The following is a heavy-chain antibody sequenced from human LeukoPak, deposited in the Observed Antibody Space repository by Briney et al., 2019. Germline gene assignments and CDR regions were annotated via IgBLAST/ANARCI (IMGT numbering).Heavy chain of an antibody. Sequence: KSSETPSLTCTVSGGSISSYYWTWIRQPPGKGLEWIGDIYITGSTNYNPYLKRRVTMSVDTSKNQFSLRLSSVTAADTAVYYCARVRIGETSYDASDVWGLGTMVTVSS. J-gene: IGHJ3*01. CDR2: IYITGST. D-gene: IGHD1-26*01. CDR1: GGSISSYY. V-gene: IGHV4-59*13. CDR3: ARVRIGETSYDASDV.